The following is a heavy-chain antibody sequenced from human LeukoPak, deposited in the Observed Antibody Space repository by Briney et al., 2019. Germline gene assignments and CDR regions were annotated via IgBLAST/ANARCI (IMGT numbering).Heavy chain of an antibody. Sequence: ASVKVSCKVSGYTLTELSMHWVRQAPGKGLEWMGGVDPEDGETIYAQKFQGRVTMTEDTSTDTAYMELSSLRSEDTAVYYCATLALLEQGYCGGDCYLDYWGQGTLVTVSS. CDR1: GYTLTELS. D-gene: IGHD2-21*02. V-gene: IGHV1-24*01. CDR3: ATLALLEQGYCGGDCYLDY. J-gene: IGHJ4*02. CDR2: VDPEDGET.